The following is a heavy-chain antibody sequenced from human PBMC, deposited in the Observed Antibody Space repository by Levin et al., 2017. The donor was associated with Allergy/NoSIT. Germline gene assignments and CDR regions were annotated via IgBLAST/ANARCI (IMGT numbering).Heavy chain of an antibody. CDR1: GFTFSTYS. V-gene: IGHV3-21*01. CDR2: ISSSSSYI. J-gene: IGHJ6*02. Sequence: GGSLRLSCAASGFTFSTYSMNWVRQAPGKGLEWVSFISSSSSYIYYADSVRGRFTISRDNAKNSLYLQMNSLRADDTAVYYCARDFRGLRFLEWLTSGMDVWGQGTTVTVSS. D-gene: IGHD3-3*01. CDR3: ARDFRGLRFLEWLTSGMDV.